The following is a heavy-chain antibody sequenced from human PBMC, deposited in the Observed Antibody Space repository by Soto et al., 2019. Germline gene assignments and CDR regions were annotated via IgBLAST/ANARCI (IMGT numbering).Heavy chain of an antibody. CDR2: IDPSDSYT. V-gene: IGHV5-10-1*01. J-gene: IGHJ6*02. CDR1: GYNFISYW. CDR3: ARHEQFYYYYYGMDV. D-gene: IGHD4-4*01. Sequence: GESLKISCKASGYNFISYWINWVRQKPGKGLEWMGRIDPSDSYTNYSPSFQGHVTISADKSISTAYLQWSSLKASDTAMYYCARHEQFYYYYYGMDVWGQGTAVTVSS.